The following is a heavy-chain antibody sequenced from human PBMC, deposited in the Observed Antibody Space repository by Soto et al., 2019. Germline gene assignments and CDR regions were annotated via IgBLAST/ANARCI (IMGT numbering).Heavy chain of an antibody. CDR1: GGTFSSYA. D-gene: IGHD2-2*01. CDR3: ARDRGYCSSTSCIGARY. V-gene: IGHV1-69*13. J-gene: IGHJ4*02. CDR2: IIPIFGTA. Sequence: GASVKVSCKASGGTFSSYAISWVRQAPGQGLEWMGGIIPIFGTANYAQKFQGRVTITADESTSTAYMELSSLRSDDTAVYYCARDRGYCSSTSCIGARYWGQGTQVTVSS.